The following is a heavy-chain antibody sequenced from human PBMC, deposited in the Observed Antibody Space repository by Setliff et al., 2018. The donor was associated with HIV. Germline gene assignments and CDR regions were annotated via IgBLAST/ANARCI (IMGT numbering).Heavy chain of an antibody. CDR3: ARGRDKYGPIDY. D-gene: IGHD3-10*01. J-gene: IGHJ4*02. Sequence: SETLSLTCTVSGVSISGYYWSWIRQPPGKGLEWIGYIYTSGSTSYNPSLKSRVTISVDTSKNQFSLKLSSVTAADTAVYYCARGRDKYGPIDYWGQGTLITVSS. V-gene: IGHV4-59*01. CDR1: GVSISGYY. CDR2: IYTSGST.